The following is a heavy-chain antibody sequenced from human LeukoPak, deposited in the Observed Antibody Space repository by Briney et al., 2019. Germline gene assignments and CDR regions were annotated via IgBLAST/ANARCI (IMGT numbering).Heavy chain of an antibody. CDR3: ARDPVGRWSPDLDY. J-gene: IGHJ4*02. CDR2: INPQNGAA. V-gene: IGHV1-2*02. Sequence: ASVKVSCKASGYTFTGYYIHWVRQAPGQGLEWMGWINPQNGAANYVQKFQGRVTMTRDTSISTAYLELSRLTSADTAVYYCARDPVGRWSPDLDYWGQGTLVTVSS. CDR1: GYTFTGYY. D-gene: IGHD1-26*01.